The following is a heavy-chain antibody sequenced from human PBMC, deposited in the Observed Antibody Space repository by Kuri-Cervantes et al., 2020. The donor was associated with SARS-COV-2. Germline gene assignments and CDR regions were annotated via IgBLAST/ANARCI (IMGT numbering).Heavy chain of an antibody. V-gene: IGHV3-52*01. Sequence: GESLKISCAASGFTFSGSAMHWVCQAPEKGLEWVADIKCDGSEKYYVDSVKGRLTISRDNAKNSLYLQVNSLRTEDMTVYYCVRGESTMGTKYQLLPNYNWFDPWGQGTLVTVSS. CDR1: GFTFSGSA. CDR3: VRGESTMGTKYQLLPNYNWFDP. J-gene: IGHJ5*02. D-gene: IGHD2-2*01. CDR2: IKCDGSEK.